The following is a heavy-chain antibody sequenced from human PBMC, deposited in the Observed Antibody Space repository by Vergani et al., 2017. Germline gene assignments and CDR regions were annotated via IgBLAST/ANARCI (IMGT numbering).Heavy chain of an antibody. Sequence: QVQLQESGPGLVKPSQTLSLTCTVSGGSISSGDYYWSWIRQPPGKGLEWIGYIYYSGSTYYNPSLKSRVTISVDTSKNQFSLKLSSVTAADTAVYYCARAERHHIGVVTAIFDYWGQGTLVTVSS. V-gene: IGHV4-30-4*08. J-gene: IGHJ4*02. CDR1: GGSISSGDYY. CDR3: ARAERHHIGVVTAIFDY. D-gene: IGHD2-21*02. CDR2: IYYSGST.